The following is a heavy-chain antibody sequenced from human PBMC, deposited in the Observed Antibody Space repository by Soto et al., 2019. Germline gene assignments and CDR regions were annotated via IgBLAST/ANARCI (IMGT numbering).Heavy chain of an antibody. CDR2: INPNSGGT. V-gene: IGHV1-2*04. CDR1: GYTFTGYY. CDR3: ARDLYYGDNYYYYYGMDV. J-gene: IGHJ6*02. D-gene: IGHD4-17*01. Sequence: GASVKVSCKASGYTFTGYYMHWVRQAPGQGLEWMGWINPNSGGTNYAQKFQGWVTMTRDTSISTAYMELSRLRSDDTAVYYCARDLYYGDNYYYYYGMDVWGQGTTVTVS.